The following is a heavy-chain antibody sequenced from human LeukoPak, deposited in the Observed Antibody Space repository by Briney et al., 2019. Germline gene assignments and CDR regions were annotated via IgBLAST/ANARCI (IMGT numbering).Heavy chain of an antibody. V-gene: IGHV4-38-2*01. CDR1: GYSSSSGYY. Sequence: SETLSLTCAGSGYSSSSGYYWGWIRQPPGKGLEWIGSIYHSGSTYYNPYLKSRVTISVDTSKNQFSLKLSSVTGADTAVYYCARLAAAGTFYFDYWGQGTLVTVSS. CDR2: IYHSGST. CDR3: ARLAAAGTFYFDY. D-gene: IGHD6-13*01. J-gene: IGHJ4*02.